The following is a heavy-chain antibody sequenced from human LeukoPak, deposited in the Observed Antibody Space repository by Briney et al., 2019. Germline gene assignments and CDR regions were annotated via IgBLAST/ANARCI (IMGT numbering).Heavy chain of an antibody. Sequence: SETLSLTCTVSGGSISSSSYYWGWIRQPPGKGLEWIGSIYYSGSTYYNPSLKSPVTISVDTSKIQFSLKLSSVTAADTAVYYCARTMIVVVISNDAFDIWGQGTMVTVSS. D-gene: IGHD3-22*01. J-gene: IGHJ3*02. V-gene: IGHV4-39*01. CDR3: ARTMIVVVISNDAFDI. CDR2: IYYSGST. CDR1: GGSISSSSYY.